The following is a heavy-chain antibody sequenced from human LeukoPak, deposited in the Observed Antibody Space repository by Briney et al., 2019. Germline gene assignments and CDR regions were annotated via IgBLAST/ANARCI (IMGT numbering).Heavy chain of an antibody. CDR1: GFTFSNYY. CDR3: ARALSFIAVAVYYFDY. CDR2: ISSSGSTI. J-gene: IGHJ4*02. V-gene: IGHV3-11*01. D-gene: IGHD6-19*01. Sequence: GGSLRLSCAASGFTFSNYYMSWIRQAPGKGLEWVSYISSSGSTIYYADSVKGRFTISRDNAKNSLYLQMNSLRAEDTAVYYCARALSFIAVAVYYFDYWGQGTLVTVSS.